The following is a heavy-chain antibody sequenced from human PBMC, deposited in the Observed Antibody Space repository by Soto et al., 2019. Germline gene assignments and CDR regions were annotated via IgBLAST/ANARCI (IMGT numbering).Heavy chain of an antibody. CDR3: AGTSYYYDSSCYRNWFDP. V-gene: IGHV3-33*01. Sequence: QVQLVESGGGVVQPGRSLRLSCAASGFTFSSYGMHWVRQAPGKRLEWVAVIWYDGSNKYYADSVKGRFTISRDNSKNTLYLQMNSLRAEDTAVYYCAGTSYYYDSSCYRNWFDPWGQGTLVTVSS. J-gene: IGHJ5*02. CDR2: IWYDGSNK. CDR1: GFTFSSYG. D-gene: IGHD3-22*01.